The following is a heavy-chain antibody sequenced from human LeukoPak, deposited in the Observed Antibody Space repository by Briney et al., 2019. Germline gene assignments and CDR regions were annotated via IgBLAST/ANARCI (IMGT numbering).Heavy chain of an antibody. D-gene: IGHD4-17*01. CDR2: IKSKTDGGTT. Sequence: KTGGSLRLSCAASGFTFSSYSMNWVRQAPGKGLEWVGRIKSKTDGGTTDYAAPVKGRFTISRDDSKNTLYLQMNSLKTEDTAVYYCTTDRDYGDYFGMAYWGQGTLVTVSS. J-gene: IGHJ4*02. V-gene: IGHV3-15*01. CDR1: GFTFSSYS. CDR3: TTDRDYGDYFGMAY.